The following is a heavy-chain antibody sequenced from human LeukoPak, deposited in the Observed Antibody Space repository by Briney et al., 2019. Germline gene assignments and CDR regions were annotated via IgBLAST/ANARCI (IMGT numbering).Heavy chain of an antibody. D-gene: IGHD6-13*01. CDR1: GYSFSTYW. J-gene: IGHJ5*02. Sequence: GESLKISCKGSGYSFSTYWIGWVGQMPGKGLEWMGIIFPGDSDTRYSPSYEGQVTISADKSINTAYVQWSSLKASDTAIYYSVRRRAASAGGIDLGGLGTLVSVSS. CDR2: IFPGDSDT. V-gene: IGHV5-51*01. CDR3: VRRRAASAGGIDL.